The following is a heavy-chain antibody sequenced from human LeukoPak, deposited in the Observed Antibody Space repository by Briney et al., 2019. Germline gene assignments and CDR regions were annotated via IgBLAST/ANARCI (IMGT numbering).Heavy chain of an antibody. V-gene: IGHV4-4*02. D-gene: IGHD3-10*01. J-gene: IGHJ3*02. CDR2: IYHSGST. Sequence: SETLSLTCAVSGGSISSSNWWSWVRQPLGKGLEWIGEIYHSGSTNYNPSLKSRVTISVDKSKNQFSLKLSSVTAADTAVYYCARERYGSGRDAFDIWGQGTMVTVSS. CDR1: GGSISSSNW. CDR3: ARERYGSGRDAFDI.